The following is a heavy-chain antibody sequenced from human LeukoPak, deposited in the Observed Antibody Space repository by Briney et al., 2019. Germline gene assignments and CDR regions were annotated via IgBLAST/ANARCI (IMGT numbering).Heavy chain of an antibody. Sequence: SETLSLTCTVSGGSISGYYWSWMRQPPGKGLEWIGYIYYSGITNYNPSLKSRVTISVDTSKNQFSLKLSSVTAADTAVYYCARQGGGNRNGMDVWGQGTTVTVSS. CDR3: ARQGGGNRNGMDV. J-gene: IGHJ6*02. D-gene: IGHD4-23*01. CDR1: GGSISGYY. CDR2: IYYSGIT. V-gene: IGHV4-59*08.